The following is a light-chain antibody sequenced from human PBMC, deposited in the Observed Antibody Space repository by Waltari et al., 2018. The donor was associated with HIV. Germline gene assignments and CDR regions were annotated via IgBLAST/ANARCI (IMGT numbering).Light chain of an antibody. Sequence: QSVLTQPPSVSGAPGQRVTISCTGSSSNIGAGYDVHWYQQLPGTAPKLLIYGNSNRPSGVPDRFSGSKYGTSASLAITGLQAEDEADYYCQSYDTSLSGNYVFGTGTKVTVL. V-gene: IGLV1-40*01. J-gene: IGLJ1*01. CDR2: GNS. CDR1: SSNIGAGYD. CDR3: QSYDTSLSGNYV.